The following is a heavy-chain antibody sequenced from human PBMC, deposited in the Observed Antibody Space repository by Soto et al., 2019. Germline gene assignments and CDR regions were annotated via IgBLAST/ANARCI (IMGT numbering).Heavy chain of an antibody. V-gene: IGHV4-31*03. CDR1: GGSINSDRYY. CDR2: IYYSGST. Sequence: SETLSLTCTVSGGSINSDRYYWSWIRQHPGKHLEWIGYIYYSGSTYYNPSLKGRITISVDTSMNHFSLKLTSVTAADTAIYYCARTDYGSGVPDYWRQGTLVTVSS. CDR3: ARTDYGSGVPDY. D-gene: IGHD3-10*01. J-gene: IGHJ4*02.